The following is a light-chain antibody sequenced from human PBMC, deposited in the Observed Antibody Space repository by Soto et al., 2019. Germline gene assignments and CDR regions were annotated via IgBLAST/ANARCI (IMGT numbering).Light chain of an antibody. V-gene: IGLV2-14*01. CDR2: EVG. CDR3: NSYTSSSTHV. Sequence: QPVLTQPASVSGSPGQSITISCTGSSSDVGGHNHVSWYQQHPGKAPKLIIYEVGNRPSGVSNRFSGSKSGNTASLTISGFQAEYEADYYCNSYTSSSTHVFGTGTKLTVL. CDR1: SSDVGGHNH. J-gene: IGLJ1*01.